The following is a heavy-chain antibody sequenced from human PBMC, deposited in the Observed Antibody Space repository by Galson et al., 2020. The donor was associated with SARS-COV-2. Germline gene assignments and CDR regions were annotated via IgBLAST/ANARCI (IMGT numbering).Heavy chain of an antibody. V-gene: IGHV3-23*01. CDR1: GFTFSSYA. J-gene: IGHJ4*02. Sequence: GGSLRLSCAASGFTFSSYAMNWVRQTPGKGLQWVSAISGSGDTTYYADSVKGRFTISRDNSKNTLYLQMNSLRAEDTAVYYCAKGAGPVEGGNERCWGQGTLVTVSS. CDR3: AKGAGPVEGGNERC. CDR2: ISGSGDTT. D-gene: IGHD2-15*01.